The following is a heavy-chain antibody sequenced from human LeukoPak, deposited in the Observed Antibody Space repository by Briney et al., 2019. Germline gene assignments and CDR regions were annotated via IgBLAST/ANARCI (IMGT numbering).Heavy chain of an antibody. Sequence: TSETLSLTCTVSGGSISSSSYYWGWIRQPPGKGLEWIGSIYYSGSTYYNPSLKSRVTISVDTSKNQFSLKLSSVTAADTAVYYCAREGGGDLYYYGMDVWGQGTTVTVSS. J-gene: IGHJ6*02. CDR1: GGSISSSSYY. CDR3: AREGGGDLYYYGMDV. V-gene: IGHV4-39*07. CDR2: IYYSGST. D-gene: IGHD2-21*01.